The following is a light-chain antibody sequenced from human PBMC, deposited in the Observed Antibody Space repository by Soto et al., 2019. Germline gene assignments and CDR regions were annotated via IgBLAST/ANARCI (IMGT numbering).Light chain of an antibody. V-gene: IGLV2-23*02. Sequence: QSVLTQPASVSGSPGQSITISCTGTSSDVGSYNLVSWYQQHPGKAPKLMIYEVSKRPSGVSNRFSGSKSGNTASLTISGLQAEDEADYYCCSYAGNLYVFGTGTKHTVL. CDR2: EVS. CDR1: SSDVGSYNL. J-gene: IGLJ1*01. CDR3: CSYAGNLYV.